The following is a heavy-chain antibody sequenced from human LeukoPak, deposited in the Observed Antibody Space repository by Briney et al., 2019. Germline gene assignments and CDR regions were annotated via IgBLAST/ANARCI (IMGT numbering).Heavy chain of an antibody. CDR2: IYYSGST. Sequence: SETLSLTCTVSGGSISSSSHYWGWIRQPPGKGLEWIGSIYYSGSTYYNPSLKSRVTISVDTSTNQFSLKLSSVAAADTAVYYCAGGSIAAAGTGYWGQGTLVTVSS. D-gene: IGHD6-13*01. CDR3: AGGSIAAAGTGY. J-gene: IGHJ4*02. CDR1: GGSISSSSHY. V-gene: IGHV4-39*07.